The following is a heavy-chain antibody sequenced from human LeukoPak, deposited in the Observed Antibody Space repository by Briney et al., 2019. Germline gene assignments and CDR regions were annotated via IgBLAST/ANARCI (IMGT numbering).Heavy chain of an antibody. J-gene: IGHJ4*02. V-gene: IGHV3-23*01. CDR1: GFTLRSYV. Sequence: GGSLRLSCVASGFTLRSYVMNWVRQTPGKGLEWVSSISGSGDSTFYADSVKGRFSISRDNSKNTLYLQVNGLRTEDTAVYYCAKGSPAPDYWGQGILVTVS. CDR2: ISGSGDST. CDR3: AKGSPAPDY.